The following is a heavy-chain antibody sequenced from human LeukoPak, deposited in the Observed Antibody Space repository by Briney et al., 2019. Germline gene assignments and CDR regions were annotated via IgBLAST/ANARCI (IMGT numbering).Heavy chain of an antibody. CDR3: ARTMWNEQTLGYYFDY. D-gene: IGHD1-1*01. CDR1: GGTFSSYA. V-gene: IGHV1-69*13. J-gene: IGHJ4*02. CDR2: IIPIFGTA. Sequence: EASVKVSCEASGGTFSSYAISWVRQAPGQGLEWMGGIIPIFGTANYAQKFQGRVTITADESTSTAYMELSSLRSEDTAVYYCARTMWNEQTLGYYFDYWGQGTLVTVSS.